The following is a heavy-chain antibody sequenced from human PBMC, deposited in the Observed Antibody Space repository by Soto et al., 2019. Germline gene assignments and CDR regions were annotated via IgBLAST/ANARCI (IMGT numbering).Heavy chain of an antibody. V-gene: IGHV1-18*01. CDR3: ARAASSSGWYVVY. CDR2: ISAYNGNT. D-gene: IGHD6-19*01. J-gene: IGHJ4*02. Sequence: QVQLVQSGAEVKKPGASVKVSCKASGYTFTSYGISWVRQAPGQGLEWMGWISAYNGNTNYAQKLQGRVTMTTDTSTRTAYKEQRSLRHDDPAVYYYARAASSSGWYVVYWGQGTLVTVSS. CDR1: GYTFTSYG.